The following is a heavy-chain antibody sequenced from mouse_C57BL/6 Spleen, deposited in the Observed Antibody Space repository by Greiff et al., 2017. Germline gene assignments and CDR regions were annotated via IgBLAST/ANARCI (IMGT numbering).Heavy chain of an antibody. CDR3: ARRVSGYYFDN. Sequence: VQLQQPGAELVLPGASVKLSCKASGYTFTSYWMHWVKQRPGQGLEWIGEIDPSDSYTNYNQKFKGKSTLTVDKSSSTAYMQLSSLTSEDSAVYCCARRVSGYYFDNWGQGTTHPVS. J-gene: IGHJ2*01. CDR1: GYTFTSYW. V-gene: IGHV1-69*01. CDR2: IDPSDSYT. D-gene: IGHD3-1*01.